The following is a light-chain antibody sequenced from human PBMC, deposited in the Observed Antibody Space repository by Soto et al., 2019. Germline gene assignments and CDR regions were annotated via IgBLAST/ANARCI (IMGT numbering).Light chain of an antibody. V-gene: IGKV1-9*01. CDR2: AAS. CDR3: QQLNSYPFT. CDR1: QGSSSY. J-gene: IGKJ4*01. Sequence: DIQLTQSPSFLSASVGDRVTITCRASQGSSSYLAWYQQKPGQAPKLLIYAASTLQSGVPSRFSGSGSGTEFTLTITSLQPEDFATYYCQQLNSYPFTFGGGTKVEIK.